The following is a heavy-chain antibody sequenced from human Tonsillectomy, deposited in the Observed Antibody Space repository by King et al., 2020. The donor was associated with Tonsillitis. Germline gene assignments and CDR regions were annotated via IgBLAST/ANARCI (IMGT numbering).Heavy chain of an antibody. CDR3: TTDGLGGVDCYYFDY. CDR2: IKSKTDGGTT. Sequence: VQLVESGGGLVKPGGSLRLSCAASGFTFSNAWMSWVRQAPGKGLEWVGRIKSKTDGGTTDYAAPVKGRFTISRDDSKNTLYLQMNSLKTEDTAVYYCTTDGLGGVDCYYFDYWGQGTLVTVSS. CDR1: GFTFSNAW. V-gene: IGHV3-15*01. D-gene: IGHD3-16*01. J-gene: IGHJ4*02.